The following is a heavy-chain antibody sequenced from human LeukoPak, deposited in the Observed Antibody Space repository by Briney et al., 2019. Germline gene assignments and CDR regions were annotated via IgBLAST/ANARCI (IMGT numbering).Heavy chain of an antibody. CDR1: GGTFSSYA. CDR3: ARVGYGGNSQADY. V-gene: IGHV1-69*13. CDR2: IIPIFGTA. Sequence: SVKVSCKASGGTFSSYAISWVRQAPGQGLEWMGGIIPIFGTANYAQKFQGRVTITADESTSTAYVELSSLRSEDTAVYYCARVGYGGNSQADYWGQGTLVTVSS. D-gene: IGHD4-23*01. J-gene: IGHJ4*02.